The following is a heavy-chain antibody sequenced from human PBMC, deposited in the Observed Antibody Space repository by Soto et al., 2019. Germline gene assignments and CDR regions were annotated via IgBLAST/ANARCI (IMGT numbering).Heavy chain of an antibody. Sequence: QVQLVQSGAEVKKPGASVKVSCKASGYTFTSYAMHWVRQAPGQRLEWMGWINAGNGNTKYSQKFQGRVTITSDTSASKAYMELSSLRSEDTAVYYCARGPGGPDGPGDYWGQGTLVTVSS. CDR2: INAGNGNT. CDR1: GYTFTSYA. CDR3: ARGPGGPDGPGDY. D-gene: IGHD2-15*01. V-gene: IGHV1-3*01. J-gene: IGHJ4*02.